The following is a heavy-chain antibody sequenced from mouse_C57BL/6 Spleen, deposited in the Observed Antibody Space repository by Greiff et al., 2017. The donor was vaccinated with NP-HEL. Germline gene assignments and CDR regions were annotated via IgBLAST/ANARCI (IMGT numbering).Heavy chain of an antibody. Sequence: EVQGVESGGGLVKPGGSLKLSCAASGFTFSDYGMHWVRQAPEKGLEWVAYISSGSSTIYYADTVKGRFTISRDNAKNTLFLQMTSLRSEDTAMYYCASRIYYDYVFAYWGQGTLVTVSA. J-gene: IGHJ3*01. CDR1: GFTFSDYG. CDR3: ASRIYYDYVFAY. V-gene: IGHV5-17*01. CDR2: ISSGSSTI. D-gene: IGHD2-4*01.